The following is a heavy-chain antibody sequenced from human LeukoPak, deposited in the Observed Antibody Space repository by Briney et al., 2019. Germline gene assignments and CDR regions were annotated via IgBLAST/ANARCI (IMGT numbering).Heavy chain of an antibody. CDR1: GGSISSSSYY. J-gene: IGHJ4*02. V-gene: IGHV4-39*01. D-gene: IGHD3-9*01. CDR2: IYYSGST. Sequence: SETLSLTCTVSGGSISSSSYYWGWIRQPPGKGLEWIGSIYYSGSTYYNPSLKSRVTISVDTSKNQFSLKLSSVTAADTAVYYCARSTRWNIPFYYDISTGAFDYWGQGTLVTVSS. CDR3: ARSTRWNIPFYYDISTGAFDY.